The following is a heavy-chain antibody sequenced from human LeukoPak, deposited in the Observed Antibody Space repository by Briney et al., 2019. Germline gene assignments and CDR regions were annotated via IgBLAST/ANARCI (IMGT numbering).Heavy chain of an antibody. CDR1: GFTFSNYA. V-gene: IGHV3-23*01. J-gene: IGHJ4*02. D-gene: IGHD1-26*01. CDR2: VSGSGATT. Sequence: GGSLRLSCAASGFTFSNYAMRWVRQDPGKGLAWASTVSGSGATTYYADSVKGRFTISRDNSKNTLYLQMSSLRVDDTAVYYCARRSGPTRYFDYWGQGTLVTVSS. CDR3: ARRSGPTRYFDY.